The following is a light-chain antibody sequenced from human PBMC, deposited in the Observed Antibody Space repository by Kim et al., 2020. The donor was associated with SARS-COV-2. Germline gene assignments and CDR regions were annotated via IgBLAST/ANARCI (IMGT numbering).Light chain of an antibody. CDR2: EAF. Sequence: WSPGERATLSCRASQSVGSSLLAWYQQKPGQAPRLLIYEAFKRVAGIPDRFSGSGSGTDFTLNISRPEPEDFAMYYCQQYGSSPYSFGQGTKLEIK. CDR1: QSVGSSL. J-gene: IGKJ2*03. CDR3: QQYGSSPYS. V-gene: IGKV3-20*01.